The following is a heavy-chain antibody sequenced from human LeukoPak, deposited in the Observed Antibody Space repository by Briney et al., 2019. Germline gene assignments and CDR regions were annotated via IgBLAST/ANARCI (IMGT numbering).Heavy chain of an antibody. CDR1: GFTFSNYW. Sequence: GSLRLSCAASGFTFSNYWMAWVRQAPGKGLERVAHINQDGSKEHYMDSVKARFTISRDNAKNSLSLQMNSLRAEDTAVYYCVRDGGVSGYDLLDYWGQGTLVTVSS. J-gene: IGHJ4*02. CDR3: VRDGGVSGYDLLDY. D-gene: IGHD5-12*01. CDR2: INQDGSKE. V-gene: IGHV3-7*01.